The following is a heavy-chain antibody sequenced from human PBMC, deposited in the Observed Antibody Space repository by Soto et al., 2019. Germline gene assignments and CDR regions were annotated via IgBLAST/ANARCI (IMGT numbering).Heavy chain of an antibody. CDR2: IKQDGSEK. CDR3: ARSYCSSTSCYVGGDFDY. Sequence: GSLSLSCAGSGFTFSSYWMSWVRQAPGKGLEWVANIKQDGSEKYYVDSVKGRFTISRDNAKNSLYLQMNSLRAEDTAVYYCARSYCSSTSCYVGGDFDYWGQGTLVTVSS. J-gene: IGHJ4*02. V-gene: IGHV3-7*01. CDR1: GFTFSSYW. D-gene: IGHD2-2*01.